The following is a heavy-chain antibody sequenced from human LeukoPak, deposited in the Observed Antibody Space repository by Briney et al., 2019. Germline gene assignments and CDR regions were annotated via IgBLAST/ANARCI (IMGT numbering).Heavy chain of an antibody. D-gene: IGHD1-14*01. Sequence: GGSLRLSCAASGFTFSSYAMHWVRQAPGKGLEWVAVISYDGSNKHYADSVKGRFTISRDNSKNTLYLQMNSLRAEDTAVYYCARDWNHRGYLYYFDYWGQGTLVTVSS. J-gene: IGHJ4*02. CDR1: GFTFSSYA. V-gene: IGHV3-30-3*01. CDR3: ARDWNHRGYLYYFDY. CDR2: ISYDGSNK.